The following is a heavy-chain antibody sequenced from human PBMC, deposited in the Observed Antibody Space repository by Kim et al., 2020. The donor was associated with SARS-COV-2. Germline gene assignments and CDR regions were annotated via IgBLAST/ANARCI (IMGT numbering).Heavy chain of an antibody. CDR3: ARSTGGGLEY. J-gene: IGHJ4*02. V-gene: IGHV3-74*01. D-gene: IGHD1-1*01. Sequence: SFADSVKGRYTIARDNAKNTLYLQMTRLGAEDTATYYCARSTGGGLEYWGQGTPVTVSS.